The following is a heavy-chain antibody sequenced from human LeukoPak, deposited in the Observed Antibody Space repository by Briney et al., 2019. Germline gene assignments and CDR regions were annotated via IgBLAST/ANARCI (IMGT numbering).Heavy chain of an antibody. CDR2: VTASGGGT. V-gene: IGHV3-23*01. Sequence: PGGSLRLSCAASGFTFSGYTMNWVRQAPGKGLEWVSAVTASGGGTYYADSVKGRFTISRDNSKNTLYLQMNSLRAEDTAVYYCAKRYYGSGKNDYWGQGTLVTVSS. CDR1: GFTFSGYT. J-gene: IGHJ4*02. CDR3: AKRYYGSGKNDY. D-gene: IGHD3-10*01.